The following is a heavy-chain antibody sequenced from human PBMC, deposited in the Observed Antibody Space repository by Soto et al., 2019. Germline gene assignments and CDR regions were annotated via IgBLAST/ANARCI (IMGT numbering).Heavy chain of an antibody. CDR3: AREGGESSDGLYYFDS. CDR2: IYYSGNT. D-gene: IGHD3-16*01. Sequence: TLSLTCTVSGGSTSSDNYWSWIRQPPGKGLEWIGHIYYSGNTDYNPSLESRLAISIDTSKNQFSLKLSSVTAADTAVYFCAREGGESSDGLYYFDSWGQGSLVTVS. V-gene: IGHV4-30-4*01. J-gene: IGHJ4*02. CDR1: GGSTSSDNY.